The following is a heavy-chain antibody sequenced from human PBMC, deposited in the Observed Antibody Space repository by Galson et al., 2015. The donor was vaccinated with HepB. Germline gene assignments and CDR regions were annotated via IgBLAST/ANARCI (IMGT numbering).Heavy chain of an antibody. CDR3: AEAGIARYRDY. CDR2: ISESGDSK. Sequence: SLRLSCAASGFTFSSYALSWVRQAPGKGLEWVSTISESGDSKFYADSVKGRFTISRDSSKNTLYLQMSSLRAEDTAPYYCAEAGIARYRDYWGQGTLVTVSS. D-gene: IGHD6-13*01. V-gene: IGHV3-23*01. CDR1: GFTFSSYA. J-gene: IGHJ4*02.